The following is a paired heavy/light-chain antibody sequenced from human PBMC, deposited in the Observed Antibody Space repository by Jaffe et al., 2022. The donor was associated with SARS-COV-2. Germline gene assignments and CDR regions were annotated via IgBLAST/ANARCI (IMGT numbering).Heavy chain of an antibody. D-gene: IGHD3-10*01. CDR2: ISGSSNFK. J-gene: IGHJ6*02. V-gene: IGHV3-21*02. CDR3: ARDGPMVPHSWYYGMDV. Sequence: EEQLVESGGGLVKPGGSLRLSCTASGFTFSSYTMNWVRQAPGKGLEWVSSISGSSNFKYYADSVKGRFTISRDNARTKTSLYLQMDSLRAEDSAVYYCARDGPMVPHSWYYGMDVWGQGTTVTVSS. CDR1: GFTFSSYT.
Light chain of an antibody. CDR2: AAS. CDR1: QGISNY. Sequence: DIQMTQSPSSLSAYVGDRVTITCRASQGISNYLAWYQQKPGKVPKLLIYAASTLQSGVPSRFSGTGSGTDFTLTISSLQPEDVAIYYCQKYDSAPRTFGQGTKVEIK. V-gene: IGKV1-27*01. J-gene: IGKJ1*01. CDR3: QKYDSAPRT.